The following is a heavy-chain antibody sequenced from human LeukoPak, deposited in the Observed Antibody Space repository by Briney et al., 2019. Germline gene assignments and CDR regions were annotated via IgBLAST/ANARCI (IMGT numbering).Heavy chain of an antibody. V-gene: IGHV3-30*03. CDR3: ARDLWSDVGASGLDY. J-gene: IGHJ4*02. CDR2: ISYDGSNK. Sequence: GRSLRLSCAASGFTFSSYGMHWVRQAPGKGLEWVAVISYDGSNKYYADSVKGRFTISRDNSKNTLYLQMNSLRAEDTAVYYCARDLWSDVGASGLDYWGQGTLVTVSS. CDR1: GFTFSSYG. D-gene: IGHD2-21*01.